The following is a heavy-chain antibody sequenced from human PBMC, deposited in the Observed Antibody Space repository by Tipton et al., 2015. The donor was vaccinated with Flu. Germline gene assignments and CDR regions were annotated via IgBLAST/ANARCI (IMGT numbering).Heavy chain of an antibody. Sequence: TLSLTCTVSGGSISSSSYYWGWIRQPPGKGLEWIGSISYRGTTYYNPSLKSRVPISVATSKTHFSLKLSSVTAADTAVYYCARQDYNILTGHYAGWFDSWGQGTLVTVSS. CDR2: ISYRGTT. V-gene: IGHV4-39*01. CDR3: ARQDYNILTGHYAGWFDS. CDR1: GGSISSSSYY. D-gene: IGHD3-9*01. J-gene: IGHJ5*01.